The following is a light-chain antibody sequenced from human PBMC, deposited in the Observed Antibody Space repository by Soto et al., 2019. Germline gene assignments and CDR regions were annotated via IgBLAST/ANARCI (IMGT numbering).Light chain of an antibody. J-gene: IGKJ4*01. CDR1: QSVSNNY. CDR3: QQYGSSPLT. V-gene: IGKV3-20*01. Sequence: LTQTTGTLPLSPGDIATLSYRASQSVSNNYLAWYQQKPGQAPRLLIYGASNRATGIPDRFSGSGSGTDFSLIIGRLEPEDVTVYFCQQYGSSPLTLGGGTKVDI. CDR2: GAS.